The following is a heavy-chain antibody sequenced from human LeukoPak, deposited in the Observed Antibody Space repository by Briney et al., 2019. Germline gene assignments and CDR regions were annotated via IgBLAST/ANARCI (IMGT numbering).Heavy chain of an antibody. D-gene: IGHD5-12*01. CDR1: GFTFSSYA. J-gene: IGHJ6*02. CDR2: ISGSGGST. CDR3: AGGAGGGYVHYYGIDV. Sequence: GGSLRLSCAASGFTFSSYAMSWVRQAPGKGLEWVSAISGSGGSTYYADSVKGRFTISRDNSKNTLYLQMNSLRAEDTAVYYCAGGAGGGYVHYYGIDVWGQGTTVTVSS. V-gene: IGHV3-23*01.